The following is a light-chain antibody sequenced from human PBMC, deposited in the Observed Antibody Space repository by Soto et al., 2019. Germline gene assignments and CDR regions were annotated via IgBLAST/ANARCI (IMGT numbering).Light chain of an antibody. CDR1: QSIVNY. V-gene: IGKV1-39*01. CDR3: QQSFSTPPS. Sequence: IQMTQSPSSLSTSVGDRVTITCRSNQSIVNYLNLYQHKPGRAPKVLISGASTLQNAVPSRFSGSGSGTDFVLTINTLQAEDFATYYGQQSFSTPPSFGQGTKLEIK. J-gene: IGKJ2*01. CDR2: GAS.